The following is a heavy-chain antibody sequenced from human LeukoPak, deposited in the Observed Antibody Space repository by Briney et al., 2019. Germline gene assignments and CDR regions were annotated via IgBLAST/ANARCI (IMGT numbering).Heavy chain of an antibody. J-gene: IGHJ6*04. D-gene: IGHD2-15*01. CDR1: GFTFSSYS. CDR2: ISSSSSYI. CDR3: ARDREVVAATTIYYYYGMDV. Sequence: GGSLRLSCAASGFTFSSYSMNWVRQAPGKGLQWVSSISSSSSYIYYADSVKGRFTISRDNAKNSLYLQMNSLGAEDTAVYYCARDREVVAATTIYYYYGMDVWGKGTTVTVSS. V-gene: IGHV3-21*01.